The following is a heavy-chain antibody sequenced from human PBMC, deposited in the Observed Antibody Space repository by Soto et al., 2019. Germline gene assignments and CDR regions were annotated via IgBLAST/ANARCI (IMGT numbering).Heavy chain of an antibody. CDR3: ARSQCRNGVCYRRSPDLDV. V-gene: IGHV1-69*01. CDR2: ILVIFNTA. CDR1: GGTFKNSA. J-gene: IGHJ6*02. D-gene: IGHD2-8*01. Sequence: QVQLVQSGGEVKKPGSSVKVSCKASGGTFKNSAISWLRQAPGQGLEWMGGILVIFNTANNAQKFHGRVTITADESATTAYMELSSLKSDDTAVYFCARSQCRNGVCYRRSPDLDVWGPGTTVTVSS.